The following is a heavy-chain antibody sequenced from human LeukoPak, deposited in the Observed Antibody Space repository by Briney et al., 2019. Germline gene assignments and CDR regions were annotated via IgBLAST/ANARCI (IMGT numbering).Heavy chain of an antibody. Sequence: GGSLRLSCAASGFTFSSYAMSWVRQAPGKGLEWVSVISGSGGSTYYADSVKGRFTISRDNSKNTLYLQMNSLRAEDTAVYYCAKRTTATTSPLGYWGQGTLVIVSS. V-gene: IGHV3-23*01. CDR1: GFTFSSYA. CDR3: AKRTTATTSPLGY. D-gene: IGHD4-17*01. J-gene: IGHJ4*02. CDR2: ISGSGGST.